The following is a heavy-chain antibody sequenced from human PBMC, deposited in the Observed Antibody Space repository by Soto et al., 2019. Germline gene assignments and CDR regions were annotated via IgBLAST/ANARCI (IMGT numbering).Heavy chain of an antibody. CDR3: ARVYCGGDCYPGYYYYGMDV. V-gene: IGHV1-69*02. Sequence: SVKVSCKASGGIFSSYTISWVRQAPGQGLEWMGRIIPILGIANYAQKFQGGVTITADKSTSTAYMELSSLRSEDTAVYYCARVYCGGDCYPGYYYYGMDVWGQGTTVTVSS. J-gene: IGHJ6*02. D-gene: IGHD2-21*02. CDR2: IIPILGIA. CDR1: GGIFSSYT.